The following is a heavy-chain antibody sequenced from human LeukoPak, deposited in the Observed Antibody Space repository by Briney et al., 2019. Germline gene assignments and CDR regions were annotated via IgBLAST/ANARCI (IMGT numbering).Heavy chain of an antibody. Sequence: ASVKVSCKASGYTFTSYGISWVRQAPGQGLERMGWISAYNGNTNYAQKLQGRVTMTTDTSTSTAYMELRSLRSDDTAVYYCARDTPRIAVAGTLDFYYYMDVWGKGTTVTVSS. CDR3: ARDTPRIAVAGTLDFYYYMDV. CDR2: ISAYNGNT. D-gene: IGHD6-19*01. J-gene: IGHJ6*03. CDR1: GYTFTSYG. V-gene: IGHV1-18*01.